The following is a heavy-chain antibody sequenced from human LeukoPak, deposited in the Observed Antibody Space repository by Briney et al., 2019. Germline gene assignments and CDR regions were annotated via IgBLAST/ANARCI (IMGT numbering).Heavy chain of an antibody. CDR3: ARAGRPMIGGVTPLEHFDY. J-gene: IGHJ4*02. CDR1: GYTFSSYA. D-gene: IGHD3-10*01. Sequence: ASVKVSCKASGYTFSSYAIHWVRQAPGQGLEWMGLINAGVGNTKYSEKFQDRVTVTRDTPATTAYMELSSLRAEDTAVYYCARAGRPMIGGVTPLEHFDYWGQGTLVTVSS. V-gene: IGHV1-3*01. CDR2: INAGVGNT.